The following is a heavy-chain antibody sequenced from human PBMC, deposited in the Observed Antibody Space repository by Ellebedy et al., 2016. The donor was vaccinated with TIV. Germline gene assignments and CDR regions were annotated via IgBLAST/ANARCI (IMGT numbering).Heavy chain of an antibody. CDR2: ISAYNGNT. J-gene: IGHJ4*02. D-gene: IGHD3-3*01. V-gene: IGHV1-18*01. Sequence: ASVKVSCKASGGTFSSYAISWVRQAPGQGLEWMGWISAYNGNTNYAQKLQGRVTMTTDTSTSTAYMELRSLRSDDTAVYYCARERFWSGYYTGIDYWGQGTLVTVSS. CDR1: GGTFSSYA. CDR3: ARERFWSGYYTGIDY.